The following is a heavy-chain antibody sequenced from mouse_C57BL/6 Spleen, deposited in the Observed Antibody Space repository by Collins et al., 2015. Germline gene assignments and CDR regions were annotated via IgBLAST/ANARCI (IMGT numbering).Heavy chain of an antibody. CDR1: GFSLTNYA. D-gene: IGHD1-1*02. Sequence: QVQLKESGPGLVAPSQSLSITCTVSGFSLTNYAISWVRQPPGKGLEWLGVIWTGGGTHYNLVLKSRLSISKDNSKSQVFLKMNSLQTDDTARYFCARTFYGGPFDYWGQGTTLTVSS. CDR3: ARTFYGGPFDY. V-gene: IGHV2-9-1*01. CDR2: IWTGGGT. J-gene: IGHJ2*01.